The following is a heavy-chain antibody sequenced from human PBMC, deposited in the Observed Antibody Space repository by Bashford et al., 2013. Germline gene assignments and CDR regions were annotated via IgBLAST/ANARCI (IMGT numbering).Heavy chain of an antibody. V-gene: IGHV3-11*01. CDR2: ISSNGLKL. Sequence: GGSLRLSCAASGFLFSDSYMSWIRQAPGEGLECIAYISSNGLKLYYADSVKGRFTISRDNAKNTLNLQMNSLRGEDTAVYYCAKAGPYNYGYVGGPYYFDYWGQGTLVTVSS. CDR3: AKAGPYNYGYVGGPYYFDY. CDR1: GFLFSDSY. D-gene: IGHD5-18*01. J-gene: IGHJ4*02.